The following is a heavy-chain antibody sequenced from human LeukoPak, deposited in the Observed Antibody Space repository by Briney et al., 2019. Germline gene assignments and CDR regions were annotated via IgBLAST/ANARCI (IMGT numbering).Heavy chain of an antibody. CDR3: ARDLWPGIVPAP. V-gene: IGHV3-74*01. J-gene: IGHJ5*02. D-gene: IGHD2-2*01. CDR1: GFTFSSYW. Sequence: GGSLRLSCAASGFTFSSYWMHWVRQAPGKGLVRVSRINSDGSSTSYADSVKGRFTISRDNAKNTLYLQMNSLRAEDTAVYYCARDLWPGIVPAPWGQGTLVTVSS. CDR2: INSDGSST.